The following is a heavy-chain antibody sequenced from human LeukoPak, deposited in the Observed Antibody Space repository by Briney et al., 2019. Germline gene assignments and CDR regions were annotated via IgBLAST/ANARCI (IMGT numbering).Heavy chain of an antibody. Sequence: ASEKVSCKASGHTFTSYGISWVRQAPGQGLEWMGWISAYNGNTNYAQKLQGRVTMTTDTSTSTAYMELRSLRSDDTAVYYCARDSGSYEAYYFDYWGQGTLVTVSS. D-gene: IGHD1-26*01. V-gene: IGHV1-18*01. CDR2: ISAYNGNT. J-gene: IGHJ4*02. CDR3: ARDSGSYEAYYFDY. CDR1: GHTFTSYG.